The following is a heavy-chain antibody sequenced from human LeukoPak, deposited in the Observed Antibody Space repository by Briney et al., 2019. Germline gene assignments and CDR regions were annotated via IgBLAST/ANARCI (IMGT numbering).Heavy chain of an antibody. Sequence: ASVKVSCKASGYTFTSYGISWVRQAPGQGLEWMGWISAYNGNTNYEQRLQGRVTMTTDTSTSTAYMELRSLRSDDTAVYYCARVSGYNTMVRSSSAKGYYYYGMDVWGQGTTVTVSS. J-gene: IGHJ6*02. D-gene: IGHD3-10*01. CDR1: GYTFTSYG. CDR2: ISAYNGNT. V-gene: IGHV1-18*01. CDR3: ARVSGYNTMVRSSSAKGYYYYGMDV.